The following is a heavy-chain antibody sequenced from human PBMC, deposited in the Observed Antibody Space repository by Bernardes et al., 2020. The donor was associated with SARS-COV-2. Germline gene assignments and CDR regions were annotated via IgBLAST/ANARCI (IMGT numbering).Heavy chain of an antibody. Sequence: SETLSLTCTVSGGSISSYYWSWIRQPPGKGLEWIGYIYYSGSTNYNPSLKSRVTISVDTSKNQFSLKLSSVTAADTAVYYCARVVRNYVSYFDYWGQGTLVTVSS. CDR3: ARVVRNYVSYFDY. D-gene: IGHD4-4*01. CDR1: GGSISSYY. J-gene: IGHJ4*02. CDR2: IYYSGST. V-gene: IGHV4-59*01.